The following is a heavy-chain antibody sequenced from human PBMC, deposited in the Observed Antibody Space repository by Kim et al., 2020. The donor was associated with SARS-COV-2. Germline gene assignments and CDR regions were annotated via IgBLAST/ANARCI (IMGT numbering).Heavy chain of an antibody. D-gene: IGHD2-15*01. V-gene: IGHV3-23*01. CDR3: ARGTGGSCYSAVDY. Sequence: GGSLRLSCAASGFRFNSNAMNWVRQAPGKGLEWVSCVSGSGSGTFYTNSVKGRFTISRDDSKNTLYLQMDSLRAEDTAVYHCARGTGGSCYSAVDYWGQGTLVTVSS. J-gene: IGHJ4*02. CDR1: GFRFNSNA. CDR2: VSGSGSGT.